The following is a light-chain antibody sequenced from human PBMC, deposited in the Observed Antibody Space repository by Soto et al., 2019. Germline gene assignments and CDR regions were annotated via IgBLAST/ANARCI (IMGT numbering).Light chain of an antibody. CDR1: QSVSSSY. V-gene: IGKV3-20*01. CDR3: QQYGSSPPTLT. Sequence: EIVLTQSPGTLSLSPGERATLSCRASQSVSSSYLAWYQQKPGQAPRLLIYGASSRATGIPDRFSGSGSGTDFTLTISRQEPEDFAVYYCQQYGSSPPTLTFGGGTKVEIK. J-gene: IGKJ4*01. CDR2: GAS.